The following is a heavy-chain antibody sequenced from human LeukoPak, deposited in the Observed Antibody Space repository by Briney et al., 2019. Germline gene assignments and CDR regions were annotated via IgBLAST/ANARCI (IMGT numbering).Heavy chain of an antibody. J-gene: IGHJ4*02. V-gene: IGHV4-59*01. Sequence: PSETLSLTCTVSGGSISSYYWSWIRQPPGKGLEWIGYIYYGGSTNYNPPLKSRVTISVDTSKNQFSLKLSSVTAADTAVYYCASGTVLRYFDPPDYWGQGTLVTVSS. CDR2: IYYGGST. CDR1: GGSISSYY. D-gene: IGHD3-9*01. CDR3: ASGTVLRYFDPPDY.